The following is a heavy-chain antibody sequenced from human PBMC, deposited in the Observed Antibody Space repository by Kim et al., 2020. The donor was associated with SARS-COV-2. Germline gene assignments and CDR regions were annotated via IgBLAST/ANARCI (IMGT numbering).Heavy chain of an antibody. D-gene: IGHD2-2*01. CDR1: GFTFSNYA. V-gene: IGHV3-30*18. J-gene: IGHJ6*02. CDR2: ISYAESDK. CDR3: AKDWDDCSSDSCSTYYYYGLDV. Sequence: GGSLRLSCVASGFTFSNYAMYWVRQAPGKGLEWVAVISYAESDKYYADAVKGRFTISRDTSKTALYLQMNSLRAEDTAVYFCAKDWDDCSSDSCSTYYYYGLDVWGQESTVTVSS.